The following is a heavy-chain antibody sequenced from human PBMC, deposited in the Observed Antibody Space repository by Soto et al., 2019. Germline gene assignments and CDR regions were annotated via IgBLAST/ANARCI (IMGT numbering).Heavy chain of an antibody. CDR2: ISTDGTP. D-gene: IGHD3-22*01. J-gene: IGHJ6*02. V-gene: IGHV3-53*01. CDR3: ASSPSSVVSKFYGMDV. CDR1: ERNFGPKY. Sequence: GGAPRTSRTAPERNFGPKYMKRGRAGSGKGLEWVSVISTDGTPYYADFVKGRFTVSRDISKSTVFLEIKSLRLEDTAVYYCASSPSSVVSKFYGMDVWGLGTTVTVSS.